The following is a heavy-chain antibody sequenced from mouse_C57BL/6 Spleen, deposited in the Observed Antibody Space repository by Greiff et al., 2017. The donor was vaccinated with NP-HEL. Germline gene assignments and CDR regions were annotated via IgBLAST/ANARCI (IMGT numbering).Heavy chain of an antibody. CDR3: ASLYYGSSYWYFDV. D-gene: IGHD1-1*01. CDR2: INPSNGGT. J-gene: IGHJ1*03. CDR1: GYTFTSYW. Sequence: VQLQQSGTELVKPGASVKLSCKASGYTFTSYWMHWVKQRPGQGLEWIGNINPSNGGTNYNEKFKSKATLTVDKSSSTAYMQLSSLTSEDAAVYYCASLYYGSSYWYFDVWGTGTTVTVSS. V-gene: IGHV1-53*01.